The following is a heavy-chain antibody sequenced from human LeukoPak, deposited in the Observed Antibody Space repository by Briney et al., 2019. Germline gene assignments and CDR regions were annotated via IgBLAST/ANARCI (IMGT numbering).Heavy chain of an antibody. J-gene: IGHJ4*02. CDR2: INPSGGST. V-gene: IGHV1-46*01. D-gene: IGHD2-15*01. Sequence: WASVKVSCKASGYTFTSYYMHWVRQAPGQGLEWMGIINPSGGSTSYAQKFQGRVTMTRDTSISTAYMELSRLRSDDTAVYYCASGSGAQGPLDYWGQGTLVTVSS. CDR1: GYTFTSYY. CDR3: ASGSGAQGPLDY.